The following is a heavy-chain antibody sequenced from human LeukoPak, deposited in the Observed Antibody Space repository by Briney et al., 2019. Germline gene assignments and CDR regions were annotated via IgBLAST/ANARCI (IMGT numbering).Heavy chain of an antibody. Sequence: GGSLRLSCTTSGFIFAKYAMAWVRQSPGKGLEWVSTISASGADTYYADSVRGRFTISRDNSRNALYLQLSRLRVDDTAFYYCPKPLLTPGNWGPGTLVTVSS. CDR1: GFIFAKYA. CDR3: PKPLLTPGN. D-gene: IGHD4-23*01. CDR2: ISASGADT. V-gene: IGHV3-23*01. J-gene: IGHJ4*02.